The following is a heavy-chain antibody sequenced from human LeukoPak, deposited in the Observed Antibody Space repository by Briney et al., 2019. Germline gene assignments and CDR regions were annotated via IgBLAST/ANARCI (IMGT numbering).Heavy chain of an antibody. Sequence: GGSLRLSCTTSGFIFAKYAMAWVRQSPGKGLEWVSTISASGADTYYADSVRGRFTISRDNSRNALYLQLSRLRVDDTAFYYCPKPLLTPGNWGPGTLVTVSS. CDR1: GFIFAKYA. CDR3: PKPLLTPGN. D-gene: IGHD4-23*01. CDR2: ISASGADT. V-gene: IGHV3-23*01. J-gene: IGHJ4*02.